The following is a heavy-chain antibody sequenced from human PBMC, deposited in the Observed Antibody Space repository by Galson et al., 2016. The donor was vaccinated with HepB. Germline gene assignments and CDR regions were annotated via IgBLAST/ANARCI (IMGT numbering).Heavy chain of an antibody. Sequence: SLRLSCAASGFSFRSYAMHWVRQAPGKGLEWVAVISYDGSDKYYADSVKGRFTISRDNSKNTLYLQMNSLRAEDTAVYYCARSLIVGTNSPRGRYFDYWGQGTLVTVSS. V-gene: IGHV3-30*04. CDR2: ISYDGSDK. D-gene: IGHD3/OR15-3a*01. J-gene: IGHJ4*02. CDR3: ARSLIVGTNSPRGRYFDY. CDR1: GFSFRSYA.